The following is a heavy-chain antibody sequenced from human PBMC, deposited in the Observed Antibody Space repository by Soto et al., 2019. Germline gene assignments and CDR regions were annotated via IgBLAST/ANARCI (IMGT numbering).Heavy chain of an antibody. J-gene: IGHJ6*02. CDR2: INHSGST. CDR1: GGSFSGYY. D-gene: IGHD5-12*01. Sequence: PSETLSLTCAVYGGSFSGYYWSWIRQPPGKGLEWIGEINHSGSTNYNPSLKSRVTISVDTSKNQFSLKLSSVTAADTAVYYCARGLRWLQFYYYYGIDVWGQGTTVTVSS. CDR3: ARGLRWLQFYYYYGIDV. V-gene: IGHV4-34*01.